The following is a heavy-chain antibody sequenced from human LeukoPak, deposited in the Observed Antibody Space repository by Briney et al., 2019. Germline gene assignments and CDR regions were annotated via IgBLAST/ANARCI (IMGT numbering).Heavy chain of an antibody. CDR1: GFTFSDYA. Sequence: PGGSLRLSCAASGFTFSDYAMNWVRQAPGKGLEWVSGISRSGSAIYYADAVKGRFTISRDNAKNTLYLHLNSLRADDTAVYYCVKDGYSGDFPGSPDYWDQGARVAVSS. CDR3: VKDGYSGDFPGSPDY. J-gene: IGHJ4*02. D-gene: IGHD5-12*01. CDR2: ISRSGSAI. V-gene: IGHV3-23*01.